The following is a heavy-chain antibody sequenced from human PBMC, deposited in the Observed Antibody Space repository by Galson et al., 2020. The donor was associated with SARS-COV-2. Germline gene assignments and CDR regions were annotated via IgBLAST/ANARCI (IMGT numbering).Heavy chain of an antibody. CDR1: SGSISRSSYS. CDR2: GST. V-gene: IGHV4-39*01. J-gene: IGHJ4*02. Sequence: TSETLSLTCTVSSGSISRSSYSWGWIRQPPGKGLEWIGGSTNHNPSLKTRVTISGDTSNNQSSLKLSSVTAADTAVYYCARGALYCSSTSCLHFDYWGQGTLVTVSS. D-gene: IGHD2-2*01. CDR3: ARGALYCSSTSCLHFDY.